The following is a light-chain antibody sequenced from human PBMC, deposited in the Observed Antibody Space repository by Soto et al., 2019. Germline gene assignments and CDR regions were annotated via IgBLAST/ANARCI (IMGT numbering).Light chain of an antibody. V-gene: IGLV2-23*01. CDR1: SSDVGSYNL. J-gene: IGLJ1*01. Sequence: QSALTQPASVSGSPGQSITISCTGTSSDVGSYNLVSWYQHHPGKAPKLMIYEGSKRPSGVSGRFSGSKSGNTASLTISGLQAEDEADYYCCSFTSSNTHVFGTGTKVTVL. CDR2: EGS. CDR3: CSFTSSNTHV.